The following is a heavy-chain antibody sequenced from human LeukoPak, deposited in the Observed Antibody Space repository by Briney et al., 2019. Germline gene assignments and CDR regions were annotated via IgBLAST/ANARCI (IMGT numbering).Heavy chain of an antibody. D-gene: IGHD6-13*01. CDR1: GGTFSSYA. CDR2: IIPIFGTA. J-gene: IGHJ4*02. CDR3: AQSAAGHNFDY. V-gene: IGHV1-69*13. Sequence: GASVKVSCKASGGTFSSYAISWVRQAPGQGLEWMGGIIPIFGTANYAQKFQGRVTITADESTSTVYMELSSLRSEDTAVYYCAQSAAGHNFDYWGQGTLVTVSS.